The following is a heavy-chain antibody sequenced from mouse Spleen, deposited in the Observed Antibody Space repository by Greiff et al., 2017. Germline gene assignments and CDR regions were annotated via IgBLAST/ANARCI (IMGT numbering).Heavy chain of an antibody. CDR3: ARLGFITTAMDY. CDR1: GYTFTDYN. V-gene: IGHV1-18*01. Sequence: EVQLQESGPELVKPGASVKIPCKASGYTFTDYNMDWVKQSHGKSLEWIGDINPNNGGTIYNQKFKGKATLTVDKSSSTAYMELRSLTSEDTAVYYCARLGFITTAMDYWGQGTSVTVSS. D-gene: IGHD1-2*01. J-gene: IGHJ4*01. CDR2: INPNNGGT.